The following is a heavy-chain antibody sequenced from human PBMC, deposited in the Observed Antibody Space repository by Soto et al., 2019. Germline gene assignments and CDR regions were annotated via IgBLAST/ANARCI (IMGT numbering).Heavy chain of an antibody. J-gene: IGHJ4*02. D-gene: IGHD4-17*01. CDR1: GFTFANYA. CDR2: VSAGGDNT. CDR3: TTVPLRHYYFDY. V-gene: IGHV3-23*01. Sequence: GGSLRLSCTASGFTFANYAVHWVRQAPGKGLEWVSRVSAGGDNTDYADAVKGRFTISRDNSKNTLFLQMTSLRAEDTALYYSTTVPLRHYYFDYWGPGTMVTVSS.